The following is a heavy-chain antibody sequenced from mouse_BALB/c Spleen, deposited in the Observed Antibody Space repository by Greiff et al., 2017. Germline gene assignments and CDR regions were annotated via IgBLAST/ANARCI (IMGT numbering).Heavy chain of an antibody. CDR3: ARTLLGVPYAMDY. CDR1: GYTFTSYW. CDR2: INPSNGRT. D-gene: IGHD4-1*01. Sequence: VQLQQPGAELVKPGASVKLSCKASGYTFTSYWMHWVKQRPGQGLEWIGEINPSNGRTNYNEKFKSKATLTVDKSSSTAYMQLSSLTSEDSAVYYCARTLLGVPYAMDYWGQGTSVTVSS. V-gene: IGHV1S81*02. J-gene: IGHJ4*01.